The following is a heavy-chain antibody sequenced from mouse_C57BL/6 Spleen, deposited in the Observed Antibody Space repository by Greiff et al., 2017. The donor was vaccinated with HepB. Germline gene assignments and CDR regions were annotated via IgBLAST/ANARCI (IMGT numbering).Heavy chain of an antibody. CDR1: GFTFSDYY. CDR2: INYDGSST. Sequence: EVKLMDSEGGLVQPGSSMKLSCTASGFTFSDYYMAWVRQVPEKGLEWVANINYDGSSTYYLDSLKSRFIISRDNAKNILYLQMSSLKSEDTATYYCARDLAGYFDVWGTGTTVTVSS. J-gene: IGHJ1*03. V-gene: IGHV5-16*01. CDR3: ARDLAGYFDV.